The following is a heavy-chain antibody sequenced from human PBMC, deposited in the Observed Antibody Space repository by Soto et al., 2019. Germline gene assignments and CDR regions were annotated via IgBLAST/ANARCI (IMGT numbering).Heavy chain of an antibody. CDR1: GDSINDYY. Sequence: SETLSLTCTVSGDSINDYYWSWIRQPPGKGLEWIGYIYHSGSTYYNPSLKSRVTISLDASKIQFSLKLNSVTAADTAVYYCARASRDYFAYWGQGTLVTVYS. CDR2: IYHSGST. CDR3: ARASRDYFAY. V-gene: IGHV4-59*01. J-gene: IGHJ4*02.